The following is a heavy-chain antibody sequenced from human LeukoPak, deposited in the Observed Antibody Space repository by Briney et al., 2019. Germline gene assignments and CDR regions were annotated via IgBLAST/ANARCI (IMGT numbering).Heavy chain of an antibody. D-gene: IGHD1-26*01. V-gene: IGHV4-59*01. Sequence: SETLSLTCTVSGGSISSYYWSWIRQPPGKGLEWIGYIYYSGSTNYNPSLKSRVTISVDTSKNQFSLKLSSVTAADTAVYYCARERTVSGSYSWGQGTLVTVSS. J-gene: IGHJ4*02. CDR3: ARERTVSGSYS. CDR2: IYYSGST. CDR1: GGSISSYY.